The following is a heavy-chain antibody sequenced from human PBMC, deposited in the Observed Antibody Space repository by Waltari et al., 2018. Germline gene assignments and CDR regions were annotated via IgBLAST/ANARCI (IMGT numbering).Heavy chain of an antibody. D-gene: IGHD6-19*01. Sequence: EVQLLESGGGLVQPGGSLRLSCAASGFTFSSYALSWVRQAPGKGLAWVSAISGSGGSTYYADSVKGRFTISRDNSKNTLYLQMNSLRAEETAVYYCAKERSQWLVVGDYDYWGQGTLVTVSS. V-gene: IGHV3-23*01. CDR2: ISGSGGST. CDR1: GFTFSSYA. CDR3: AKERSQWLVVGDYDY. J-gene: IGHJ4*02.